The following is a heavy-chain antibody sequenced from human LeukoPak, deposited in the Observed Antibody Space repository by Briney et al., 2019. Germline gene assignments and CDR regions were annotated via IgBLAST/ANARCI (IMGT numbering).Heavy chain of an antibody. Sequence: SETLSLTCAVYGESFSGYYWSWIRQPPGKGLEWIGEINHSGSTNYNPSLKSRVTISVDRSQNQFSLKLSSVTAADTAVYFCARTFTGYSSSWGPPYYYYIDVWGRGTTVTVSS. CDR1: GESFSGYY. CDR3: ARTFTGYSSSWGPPYYYYIDV. CDR2: INHSGST. D-gene: IGHD6-13*01. V-gene: IGHV4-34*01. J-gene: IGHJ6*03.